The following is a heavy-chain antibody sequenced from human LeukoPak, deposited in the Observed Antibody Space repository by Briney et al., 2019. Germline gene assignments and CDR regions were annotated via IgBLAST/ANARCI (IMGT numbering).Heavy chain of an antibody. J-gene: IGHJ3*02. D-gene: IGHD6-19*01. Sequence: GGSLRLSCAASGFTFSSYGMHWVRQAPGKGLEWLAYIRFDGSNKYYADSVKGRFTISRDNSKNTLYLQMNSLRAEDTAVYYCARDAGLAVAADAFDIWGQGTMVTVSS. CDR1: GFTFSSYG. V-gene: IGHV3-30*02. CDR3: ARDAGLAVAADAFDI. CDR2: IRFDGSNK.